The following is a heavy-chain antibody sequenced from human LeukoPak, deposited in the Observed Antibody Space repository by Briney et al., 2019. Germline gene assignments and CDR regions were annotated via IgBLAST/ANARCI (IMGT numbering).Heavy chain of an antibody. CDR2: IYTSGST. V-gene: IGHV4-4*07. Sequence: SETLSLTCTVSGGSISSYYWSWIRQPAGKGLEWIGRIYTSGSTNYNPSLKSRVTMLVDTSKNQFSLKLSSVTAADTAVYYCARDVGSGSYYLSYYYYMDVWGKGTTVTVSS. J-gene: IGHJ6*03. CDR1: GGSISSYY. CDR3: ARDVGSGSYYLSYYYYMDV. D-gene: IGHD3-10*01.